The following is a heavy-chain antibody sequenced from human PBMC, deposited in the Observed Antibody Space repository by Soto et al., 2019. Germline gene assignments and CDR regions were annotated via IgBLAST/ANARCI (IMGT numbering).Heavy chain of an antibody. CDR2: MNPNSGNT. J-gene: IGHJ4*02. D-gene: IGHD4-17*01. Sequence: QVQLVQSGAEVKKSGASVKVSCKASGYTFTSHDINWVRQATGQGLEWMGLMNPNSGNTGYAQKFQGRVTMTRNTSISTAYMELSSLRSEDTAVYYCARWDYGYYARFDYWGQGTLVTVSS. CDR1: GYTFTSHD. V-gene: IGHV1-8*01. CDR3: ARWDYGYYARFDY.